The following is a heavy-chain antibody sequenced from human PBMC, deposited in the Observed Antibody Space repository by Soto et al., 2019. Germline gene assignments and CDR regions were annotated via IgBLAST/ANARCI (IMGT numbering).Heavy chain of an antibody. CDR1: GFAFSSHP. V-gene: IGHV3-23*01. Sequence: GGSLRLSCAASGFAFSSHPMSWVRQAPEKGLEWVAGISDGGDLTYNADSVRGRFTISRDNSRNTLYLQMNSLRAEDTAVYYCARRVIGSSRAFDIWGQGTMVTVS. D-gene: IGHD3-10*01. J-gene: IGHJ3*02. CDR3: ARRVIGSSRAFDI. CDR2: ISDGGDLT.